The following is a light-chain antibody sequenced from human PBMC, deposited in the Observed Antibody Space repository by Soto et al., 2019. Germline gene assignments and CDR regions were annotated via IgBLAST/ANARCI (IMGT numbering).Light chain of an antibody. J-gene: IGKJ1*01. CDR2: GAT. V-gene: IGKV1-39*01. CDR3: QHYNSYSEA. CDR1: QSITTY. Sequence: DIQMTQSPSSLSASVGDRVTITCRASQSITTYLNWYQQKPGKAPKLLIFGATALQSGVPSRFSGSGSGTDFTLTISSLQPEDFATYYCQHYNSYSEAFGQGTKVELK.